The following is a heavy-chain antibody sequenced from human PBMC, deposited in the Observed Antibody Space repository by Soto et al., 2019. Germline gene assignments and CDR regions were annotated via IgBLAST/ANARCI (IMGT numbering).Heavy chain of an antibody. J-gene: IGHJ4*02. CDR3: ARGVAGRFDY. V-gene: IGHV6-1*01. CDR2: THYRSKWSN. D-gene: IGHD6-19*01. CDR1: GDSVSSNSAT. Sequence: SQTLSLTCVISGDSVSSNSATWNWIRQSPSRGLEWLGRTHYRSKWSNEFALSVQSRMTINSDTSKNQFSLQLNSVTPEDTAVYFCARGVAGRFDYWGQGTLVTVSS.